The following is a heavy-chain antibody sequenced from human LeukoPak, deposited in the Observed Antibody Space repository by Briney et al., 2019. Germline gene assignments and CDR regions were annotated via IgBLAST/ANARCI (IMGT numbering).Heavy chain of an antibody. V-gene: IGHV4-38-2*01. CDR2: IYHSGST. CDR3: ARAGVYDITNLDY. D-gene: IGHD3-9*01. CDR1: GYSITSGYY. Sequence: PPETLSLTCAVSGYSITSGYYWGWIRQSPGKGLEWIGNIYHSGSTYYNPSLKSRVTISVDTSKNQFSLKLTSVTAADTAVYYCARAGVYDITNLDYWGQGTLVTVSS. J-gene: IGHJ4*02.